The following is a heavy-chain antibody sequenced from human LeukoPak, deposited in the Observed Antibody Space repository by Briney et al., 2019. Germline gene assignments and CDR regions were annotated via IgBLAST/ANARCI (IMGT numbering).Heavy chain of an antibody. V-gene: IGHV3-33*01. CDR2: IWYDGSNK. D-gene: IGHD5-18*01. Sequence: GGSLRLSCAASGFTFSSYGMHWVRQAPGKGLEWVAVIWYDGSNKYYADSVKGRSTISRDNSKNTLYLQMNSLRAEDTAVYYCARGDTAMANSDYWGQGTLVTVSS. J-gene: IGHJ4*02. CDR3: ARGDTAMANSDY. CDR1: GFTFSSYG.